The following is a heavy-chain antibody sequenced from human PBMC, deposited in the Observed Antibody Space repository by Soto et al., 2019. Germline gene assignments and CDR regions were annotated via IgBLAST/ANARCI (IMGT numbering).Heavy chain of an antibody. V-gene: IGHV1-2*02. CDR2: INPNSGGT. CDR3: AGEPGSSSTDYYYGMDV. D-gene: IGHD6-6*01. CDR1: GYTFTGYY. Sequence: ASVKVSCKASGYTFTGYYMHWVRQAPGQGLEGMGWINPNSGGTNYAQKFQGRVTMTRDTSISTAYMELSRLRSDDTAVYYCAGEPGSSSTDYYYGMDVWGQGTTVTVSS. J-gene: IGHJ6*02.